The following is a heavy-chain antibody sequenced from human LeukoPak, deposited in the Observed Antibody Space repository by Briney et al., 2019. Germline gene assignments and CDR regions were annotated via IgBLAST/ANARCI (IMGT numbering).Heavy chain of an antibody. CDR2: FSFNGEST. Sequence: PGGSLRLSCAASGFTFSSYAMTWVRQAPGKGLEWVSSFSFNGESTYYADSVKGRFTISRDNSKNTLYLQMNTLGAEDTAVYFWAREEQYRRYFALWGRGTLVTVSS. D-gene: IGHD6-19*01. J-gene: IGHJ2*01. CDR3: AREEQYRRYFAL. V-gene: IGHV3-23*01. CDR1: GFTFSSYA.